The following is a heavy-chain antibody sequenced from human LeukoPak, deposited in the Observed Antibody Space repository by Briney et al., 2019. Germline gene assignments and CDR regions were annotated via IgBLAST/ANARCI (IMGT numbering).Heavy chain of an antibody. J-gene: IGHJ6*04. CDR2: IFPIFGTA. CDR3: ARIVPICSSTSCYDV. D-gene: IGHD2-2*01. CDR1: GGTFSSYA. V-gene: IGHV1-69*13. Sequence: SVKVSCKASGGTFSSYAISWVRQAPGQGLEWMGGIFPIFGTANYAQKFQGRVTITADESTSTAYMGLSSLRSEDTAVYYCARIVPICSSTSCYDVWGKGTTVTVSS.